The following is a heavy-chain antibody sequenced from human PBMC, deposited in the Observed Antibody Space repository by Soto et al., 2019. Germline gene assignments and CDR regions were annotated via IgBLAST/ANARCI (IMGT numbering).Heavy chain of an antibody. D-gene: IGHD3-16*01. CDR3: AGLGDTHAYYFYGLDV. V-gene: IGHV4-59*08. J-gene: IGHJ6*02. CDR2: VYDSGTT. Sequence: SVILSLTYTVFCGTGVAYHCRWLLQHPGKGLEWIGEVYDSGTTNYNPSLKSRVVISMDAPKNQLSLRLTSVTAADTAVYYCAGLGDTHAYYFYGLDVWGQGTTVTVS. CDR1: CGTGVAYH.